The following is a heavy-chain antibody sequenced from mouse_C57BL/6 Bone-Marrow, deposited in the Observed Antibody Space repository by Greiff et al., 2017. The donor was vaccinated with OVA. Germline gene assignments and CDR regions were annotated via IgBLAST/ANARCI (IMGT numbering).Heavy chain of an antibody. CDR3: TTRRYFDV. CDR2: IDPENGDT. CDR1: GFNIKDDY. Sequence: VHVKQSGAELVRPGASVKLSCTASGFNIKDDYMHWVKQRPEQGLEWIGWIDPENGDTEYAAKVKGKATITADTSSNTAYLQLSSLTSEDTAVYYCTTRRYFDVWGTGTTVTVSS. J-gene: IGHJ1*03. V-gene: IGHV14-4*01.